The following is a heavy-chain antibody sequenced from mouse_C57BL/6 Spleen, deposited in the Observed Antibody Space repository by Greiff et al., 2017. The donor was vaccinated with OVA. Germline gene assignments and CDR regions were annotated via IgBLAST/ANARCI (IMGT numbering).Heavy chain of an antibody. CDR3: AELRRGY. CDR1: GFTFSDYG. J-gene: IGHJ2*01. CDR2: ISSGSSTI. V-gene: IGHV5-17*01. D-gene: IGHD1-1*01. Sequence: EVKLVESGGGLVKPGGSLKLSCAASGFTFSDYGMHWVRQAPEKGLEWVAYISSGSSTIYYADTVKGRFTISRDNAKNTLFLQMTSLRSEDTAMYYCAELRRGYWGQGTTLTVSS.